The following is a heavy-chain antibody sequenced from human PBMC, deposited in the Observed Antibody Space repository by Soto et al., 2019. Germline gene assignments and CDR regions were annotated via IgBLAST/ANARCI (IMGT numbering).Heavy chain of an antibody. D-gene: IGHD4-17*01. CDR2: TSYDGSIN. Sequence: QEQLVESGGGVVQPGRSLTLSCAGSGFSFGSYEMHWVRQAPGKGLEWVTFTSYDGSINYYADSVKGRFTMSRDNSKNLLYLQMNSLRTEDTAVYYCVRRSTVSNYAVDVWGQGTTVTVSS. V-gene: IGHV3-30*04. J-gene: IGHJ6*02. CDR1: GFSFGSYE. CDR3: VRRSTVSNYAVDV.